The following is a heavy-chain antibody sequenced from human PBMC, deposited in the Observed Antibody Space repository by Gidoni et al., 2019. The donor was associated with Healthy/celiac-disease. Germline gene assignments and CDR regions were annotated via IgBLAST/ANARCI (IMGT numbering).Heavy chain of an antibody. CDR2: ISGSGGST. CDR1: GFTFSRYA. J-gene: IGHJ6*03. D-gene: IGHD2-15*01. CDR3: AKGYCSGGSCSYYYYMDV. V-gene: IGHV3-23*01. Sequence: EVQLLESGGGLVQPGGSLRLSCAASGFTFSRYAMSWVRQAQGKGLEWVSAISGSGGSTYYADSVKGRFTISRDNSKNTLYLQMNSLRAEDTAVYYCAKGYCSGGSCSYYYYMDVWGKGTTVTVSS.